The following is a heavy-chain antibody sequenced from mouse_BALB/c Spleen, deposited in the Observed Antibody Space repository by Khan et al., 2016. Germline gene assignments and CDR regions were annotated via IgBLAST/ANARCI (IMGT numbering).Heavy chain of an antibody. CDR2: ISYSGST. V-gene: IGHV3-2*02. CDR1: GYSITSDYA. CDR3: ARWDYGNYFDY. J-gene: IGHJ2*01. D-gene: IGHD2-1*01. Sequence: EVQLQESGPGLVKPSQSLSLTCTVTGYSITSDYAWNWIRQFPGNKLEWMGYISYSGSTSYNPSLQSRISITRDTSKNQFFLQLNSVTTEDTATYYCARWDYGNYFDYWGQGTTLTVSS.